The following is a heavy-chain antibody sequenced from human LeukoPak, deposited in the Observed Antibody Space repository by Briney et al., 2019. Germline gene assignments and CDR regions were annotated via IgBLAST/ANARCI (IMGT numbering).Heavy chain of an antibody. J-gene: IGHJ4*02. CDR3: AKSSRPVTAMAFFDY. V-gene: IGHV3-23*01. D-gene: IGHD5-18*01. CDR1: GFTFSSYG. CDR2: ISGSGTNT. Sequence: GGSLRLSCAASGFTFSSYGMSWVRQAPGKGLEWVSGISGSGTNTNYADSVKGRFTISRDNSTNTVYLQMKSLRAEDTAVYYCAKSSRPVTAMAFFDYWGQGTLVTVSS.